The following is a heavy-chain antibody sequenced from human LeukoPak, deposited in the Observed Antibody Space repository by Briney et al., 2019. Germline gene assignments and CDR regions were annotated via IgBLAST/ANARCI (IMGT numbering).Heavy chain of an antibody. V-gene: IGHV4-39*01. CDR3: ARNTVLRYFDWLSTDGMDV. J-gene: IGHJ6*02. Sequence: SETLSLTCTVSGGSISSSSYYWGWIRQPPGKGLEWIGSIYYSGSTYYNPSLKSRVTISVDTSKNQFSLKLSSVTAADTAVYHCARNTVLRYFDWLSTDGMDVWGQGTTVTVSS. CDR1: GGSISSSSYY. D-gene: IGHD3-9*01. CDR2: IYYSGST.